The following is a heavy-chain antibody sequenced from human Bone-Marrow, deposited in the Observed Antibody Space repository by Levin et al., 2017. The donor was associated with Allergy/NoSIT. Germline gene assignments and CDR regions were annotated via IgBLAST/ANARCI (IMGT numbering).Heavy chain of an antibody. CDR2: ISPSGDNI. V-gene: IGHV3-48*02. CDR3: VRDSGYGGDDY. CDR1: GFSFSTWK. J-gene: IGHJ4*02. D-gene: IGHD5-18*01. Sequence: TGESLKISCTASGFSFSTWKMNWVRQAPGKGLEWISYISPSGDNIHYADSVTGRFTISRDNAKKSLYLQMSSLRDGDTALYYCVRDSGYGGDDYWGQGTLVTVSS.